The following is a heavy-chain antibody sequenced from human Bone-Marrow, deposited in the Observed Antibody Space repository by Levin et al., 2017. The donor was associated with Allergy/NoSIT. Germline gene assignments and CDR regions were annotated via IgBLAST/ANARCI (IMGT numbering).Heavy chain of an antibody. CDR3: ARDRGAVAGGYFDY. V-gene: IGHV3-11*01. CDR2: ISSSGSTM. J-gene: IGHJ4*02. D-gene: IGHD6-19*01. CDR1: GFTFSDYY. Sequence: GGSLRLSCAASGFTFSDYYMSWVRQAPGKGLEWISYISSSGSTMYYADSVKGRFTISRDNAKKSLYLQMNSLRAEDTAVYYCARDRGAVAGGYFDYWGQGSLVTVSS.